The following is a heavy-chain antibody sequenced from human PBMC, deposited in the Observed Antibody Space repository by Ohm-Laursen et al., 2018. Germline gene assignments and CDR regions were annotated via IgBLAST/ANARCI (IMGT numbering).Heavy chain of an antibody. V-gene: IGHV2-70*11. Sequence: TQTLTLTCTFSGFSLSTSGMCVSWIRQPPGKALEWLARIDWDDDKYYRTSLKTRLTISKDTSKNQVVLIMTNMDPVDTATYYCARIRVDTAMVTDYWGQGTLVTVSS. D-gene: IGHD5-18*01. CDR3: ARIRVDTAMVTDY. J-gene: IGHJ4*02. CDR1: GFSLSTSGMC. CDR2: IDWDDDK.